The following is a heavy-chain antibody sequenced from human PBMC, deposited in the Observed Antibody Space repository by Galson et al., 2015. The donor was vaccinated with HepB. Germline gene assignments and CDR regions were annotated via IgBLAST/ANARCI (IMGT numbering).Heavy chain of an antibody. CDR3: AKDRKWWELGSYFDY. CDR1: GFNFSTHG. CDR2: VSFDGNNK. Sequence: SLRLSCAASGFNFSTHGMHWVRQAPGKGLEWVAVVSFDGNNKYYADSVRGRFTISRDNSKNTLYLQMSSLRPEDTAVHYCAKDRKWWELGSYFDYWGQGTLVTVSS. V-gene: IGHV3-30*18. J-gene: IGHJ4*02. D-gene: IGHD1-26*01.